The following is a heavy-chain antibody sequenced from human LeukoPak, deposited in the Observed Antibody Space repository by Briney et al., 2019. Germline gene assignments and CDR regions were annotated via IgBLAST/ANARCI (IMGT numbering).Heavy chain of an antibody. V-gene: IGHV3-30*18. J-gene: IGHJ4*02. CDR3: AKERNYYGSGSSTDFDF. D-gene: IGHD3-10*01. Sequence: PGRSLRLSCAASGFTFSSYDMHWVRQAPGKGLEWVAVISYDGTNKYYADDSVKGRFTISRDNSRDTLYLQMNSLSAEDTAVYYCAKERNYYGSGSSTDFDFWGQGTLVTVSS. CDR2: ISYDGTNK. CDR1: GFTFSSYD.